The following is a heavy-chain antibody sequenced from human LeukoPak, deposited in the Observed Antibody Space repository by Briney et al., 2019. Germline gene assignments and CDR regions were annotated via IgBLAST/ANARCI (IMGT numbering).Heavy chain of an antibody. CDR2: FGTRSTSI. D-gene: IGHD3-3*01. CDR1: GFTFSGYS. J-gene: IGHJ4*02. CDR3: AKDQPRDFWDIDY. V-gene: IGHV3-21*04. Sequence: GGSLRLSCTASGFTFSGYSMNWIRQAPGKGLEWVSSFGTRSTSIYHAGSVKGRFAISRDNAKNSLYLQMNSLRAEDTAVYYCAKDQPRDFWDIDYWGQGTLVTVSS.